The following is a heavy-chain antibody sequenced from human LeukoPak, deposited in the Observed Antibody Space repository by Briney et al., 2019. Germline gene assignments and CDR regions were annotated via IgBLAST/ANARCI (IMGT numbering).Heavy chain of an antibody. V-gene: IGHV4-34*01. D-gene: IGHD6-6*01. Sequence: SETLSLTCAVYGGSFSGYYWSWIRQPPGKGLEWIGEINHSGSTNYNPSLKSRVTISVDTSKNQFSLKLSSVTAADTAVYYCARLHSSSSPPRVWGQGTLVTVSS. CDR1: GGSFSGYY. CDR3: ARLHSSSSPPRV. J-gene: IGHJ4*02. CDR2: INHSGST.